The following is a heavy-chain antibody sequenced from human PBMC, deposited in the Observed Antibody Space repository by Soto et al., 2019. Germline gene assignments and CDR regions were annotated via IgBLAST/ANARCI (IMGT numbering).Heavy chain of an antibody. CDR3: AREKYYYDSSGFDAFDI. CDR2: IYSGGST. J-gene: IGHJ3*02. D-gene: IGHD3-22*01. Sequence: GGSLRLSCAASGFTVSSNYMSWVRQAPGKGLEWVSVIYSGGSTYYADSVKGRFTISRDNSKNTLYLQMNSLRAEDTAVYYCAREKYYYDSSGFDAFDIWGQGTMVTDSS. V-gene: IGHV3-53*01. CDR1: GFTVSSNY.